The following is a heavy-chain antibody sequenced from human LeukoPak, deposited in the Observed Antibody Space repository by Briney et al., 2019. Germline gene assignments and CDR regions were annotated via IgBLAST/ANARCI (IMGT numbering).Heavy chain of an antibody. V-gene: IGHV3-23*01. CDR2: ISGSGGST. J-gene: IGHJ4*02. CDR3: AKEAGSSGYYSDY. CDR1: GITFSRYA. D-gene: IGHD3-22*01. Sequence: HPGGSLRLSCAASGITFSRYAMSWVRQAPGKGLEWVSGISGSGGSTYYADSVKGRFTISRDNSKNTLYLQMNSLRAEDTAVYYCAKEAGSSGYYSDYWGQGTLVTVTS.